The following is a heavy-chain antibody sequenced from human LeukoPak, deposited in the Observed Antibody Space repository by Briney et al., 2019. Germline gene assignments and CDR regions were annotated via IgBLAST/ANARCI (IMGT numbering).Heavy chain of an antibody. J-gene: IGHJ4*02. Sequence: SVKVSCMASGGTFSSYAISWVRQAPGQGLEWMGGIIPIFGTANYEQKFQGRVTITTDESTSTAYMELSSLRSEDTAVYYCARDDKFGIAVAGLDYWGQGTLVTVSS. CDR1: GGTFSSYA. D-gene: IGHD6-19*01. CDR3: ARDDKFGIAVAGLDY. V-gene: IGHV1-69*05. CDR2: IIPIFGTA.